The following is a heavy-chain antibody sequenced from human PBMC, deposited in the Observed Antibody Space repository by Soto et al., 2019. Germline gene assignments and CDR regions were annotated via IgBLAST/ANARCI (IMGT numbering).Heavy chain of an antibody. J-gene: IGHJ6*02. CDR3: SASCVASCGFNDDGMDV. D-gene: IGHD1-1*01. CDR2: IYYSGST. V-gene: IGHV4-31*03. Sequence: QVQLQESGPGLVKPSQTLSLTCTVSGGSISSGGYYWSWIRQPPGKGLEWIGYIYYSGSTYYNPSLQCRVTIAVDTSKNPFSLQLRSVTAAAAAVYSGSASCVASCGFNDDGMDVWGQGTTVTVSS. CDR1: GGSISSGGYY.